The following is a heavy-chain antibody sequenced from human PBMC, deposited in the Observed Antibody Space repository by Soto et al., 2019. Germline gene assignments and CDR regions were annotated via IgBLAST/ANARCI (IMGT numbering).Heavy chain of an antibody. V-gene: IGHV4-34*01. CDR2: INHSGST. CDR1: GGSFSGYY. CDR3: AREGSYSSGGQSDY. J-gene: IGHJ4*02. D-gene: IGHD6-19*01. Sequence: SETLSLTCAVYGGSFSGYYWSWIRQPPGKGLEWIGEINHSGSTNYNPSLKSRVTISVDTSKNQFSLKLSSVTAADTAVYYCAREGSYSSGGQSDYWGQGTLVTVSS.